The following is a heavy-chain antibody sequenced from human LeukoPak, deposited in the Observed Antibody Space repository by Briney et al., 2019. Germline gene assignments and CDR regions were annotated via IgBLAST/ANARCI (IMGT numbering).Heavy chain of an antibody. CDR2: IYPGDSDT. J-gene: IGHJ4*02. Sequence: GESLKISCKGSGYSFTSYWIAWVRQMPGKGLEWMGIIYPGDSDTRYSPSFQGQVTISADKSISTAYLQWSSLKASDTAVYYCARPRDSYYFDYWGQGTLVTVSS. CDR3: ARPRDSYYFDY. V-gene: IGHV5-51*01. D-gene: IGHD3/OR15-3a*01. CDR1: GYSFTSYW.